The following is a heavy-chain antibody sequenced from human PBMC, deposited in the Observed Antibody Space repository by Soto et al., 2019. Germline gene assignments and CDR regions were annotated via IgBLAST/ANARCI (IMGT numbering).Heavy chain of an antibody. CDR1: GFTFSSYW. D-gene: IGHD3-3*01. V-gene: IGHV3-7*01. J-gene: IGHJ6*03. CDR2: IKQDGSEK. Sequence: PGGSLRLSCAASGFTFSSYWMSWVRQAPGKGLEWVANIKQDGSEKYYVDSVKGRFTISRDNAKNSLYLQMNSLRAEDTAVYYCAREVYDFWSGYHSLDYYYYYMDVWGKGTTVTVS. CDR3: AREVYDFWSGYHSLDYYYYYMDV.